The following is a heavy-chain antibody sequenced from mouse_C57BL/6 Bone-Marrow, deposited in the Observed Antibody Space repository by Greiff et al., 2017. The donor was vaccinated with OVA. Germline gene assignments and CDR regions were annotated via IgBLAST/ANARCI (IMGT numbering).Heavy chain of an antibody. D-gene: IGHD2-4*01. CDR3: TRSAGDYDWYFDV. Sequence: VKLQESGAELVRPGASVTLSCKASGYTFTDYEMHWVKQTPVPGLEWIGAIDPETGGTAYNQKFKGKAILTADKSSSTAYMELRSLTSEDSAVYYCTRSAGDYDWYFDVWGTGTTVTVSS. J-gene: IGHJ1*03. CDR2: IDPETGGT. CDR1: GYTFTDYE. V-gene: IGHV1-15*01.